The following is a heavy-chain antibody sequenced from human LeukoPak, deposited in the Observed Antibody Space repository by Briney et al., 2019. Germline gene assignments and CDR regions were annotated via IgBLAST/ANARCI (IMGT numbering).Heavy chain of an antibody. CDR2: IYSGGST. V-gene: IGHV3-53*01. J-gene: IGHJ3*02. Sequence: PGGSLRLSCAASGFSVSSDYMSWVRQAPGKGLEWVSIIYSGGSTYYAGSVKGRFTISRDNSKNTLYLQMNSLRAEDTAVYYCARLNTAMVLAFDIWGQGTMVTVSS. CDR3: ARLNTAMVLAFDI. D-gene: IGHD5-18*01. CDR1: GFSVSSDY.